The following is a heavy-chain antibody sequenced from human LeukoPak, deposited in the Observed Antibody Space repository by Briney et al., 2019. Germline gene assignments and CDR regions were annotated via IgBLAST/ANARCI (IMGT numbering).Heavy chain of an antibody. D-gene: IGHD1-26*01. V-gene: IGHV5-51*01. CDR2: IYPGDSDT. CDR1: GHSVINYW. CDR3: ARRGGSYRGYYFDF. Sequence: GESLKISCKDSGHSVINYWIAWVRQMPEKGLEWMGIIYPGDSDTRYSPSFQGQVTISADKSINTAYLQWRSLKASDTGMYYCARRGGSYRGYYFDFWGRGTLVTVSS. J-gene: IGHJ2*01.